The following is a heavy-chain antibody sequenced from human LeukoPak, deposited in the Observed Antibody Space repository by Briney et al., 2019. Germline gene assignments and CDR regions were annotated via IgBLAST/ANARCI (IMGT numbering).Heavy chain of an antibody. D-gene: IGHD4-23*01. CDR3: ARDNYGGNFDY. Sequence: GGSLRLSCAASGFTFSSYAMHWVRQAPGKGLEWVAVISYDGSNKYYADSVKGRFTISRDNSKNTLYLQMNSLRAEDTAVYYCARDNYGGNFDYWGQGTLVTVSS. CDR2: ISYDGSNK. CDR1: GFTFSSYA. J-gene: IGHJ4*02. V-gene: IGHV3-30-3*01.